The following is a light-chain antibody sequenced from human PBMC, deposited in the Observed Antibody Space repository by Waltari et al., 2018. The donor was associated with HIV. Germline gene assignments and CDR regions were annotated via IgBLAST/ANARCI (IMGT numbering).Light chain of an antibody. J-gene: IGKJ1*01. Sequence: EIVMTQSPATLSVSPGERAPLSCRARQSVITNLAWYQQRFGQPPRLLIYGASTRATNIPARFSGGGSGTEFTLTISSLQSEDFAIYYCQQYNNWPRTFGQGTKVEV. CDR1: QSVITN. CDR2: GAS. V-gene: IGKV3-15*01. CDR3: QQYNNWPRT.